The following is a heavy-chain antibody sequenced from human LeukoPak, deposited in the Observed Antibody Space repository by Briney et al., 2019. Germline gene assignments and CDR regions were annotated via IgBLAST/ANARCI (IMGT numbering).Heavy chain of an antibody. J-gene: IGHJ5*02. CDR1: GYRFSSNG. D-gene: IGHD1-20*01. Sequence: GTSVKVSCKASGYRFSSNGISWVRQAPGQGLEWVGWVSPYNSDTNSAPKFQGRVTMTRDTFTSTVYMELRGLRTDDTAVYYCARDNWNEFDPWGQGTLVTVSS. CDR2: VSPYNSDT. V-gene: IGHV1-18*01. CDR3: ARDNWNEFDP.